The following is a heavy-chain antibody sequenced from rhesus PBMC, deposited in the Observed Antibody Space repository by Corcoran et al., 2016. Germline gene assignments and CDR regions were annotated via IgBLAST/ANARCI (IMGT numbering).Heavy chain of an antibody. J-gene: IGHJ5-1*01. CDR1: GGSITRSY. V-gene: IGHV4-169*02. D-gene: IGHD4-29*01. Sequence: QLQLQESGPGLVKPSETLSVTCAVSGGSITRSYWSWIRPAPGKGLEGVGYIYGGTSAPKHTPSRESRVTLSVDTTENRFSLERRSVTAADTAGYYCASDRDYGSSYARRFDVWGPGVLVTVSS. CDR3: ASDRDYGSSYARRFDV. CDR2: IYGGTSAP.